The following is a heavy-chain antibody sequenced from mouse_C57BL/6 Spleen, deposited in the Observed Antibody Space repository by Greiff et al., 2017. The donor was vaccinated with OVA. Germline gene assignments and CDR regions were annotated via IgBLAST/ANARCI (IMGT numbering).Heavy chain of an antibody. V-gene: IGHV1-82*01. J-gene: IGHJ4*01. CDR2: IYPGDGDT. CDR3: ARSNGYDGIFYAMDY. Sequence: QVQLQQSGPELVKPGASVKISCKASGYAFSSSWMNWVKQRPGKGLEWIGRIYPGDGDTNYNGKFKGKATLTADKSSSTAYMQLSSLTSEDSAVYYCARSNGYDGIFYAMDYWGQGTSVTVSS. CDR1: GYAFSSSW. D-gene: IGHD2-2*01.